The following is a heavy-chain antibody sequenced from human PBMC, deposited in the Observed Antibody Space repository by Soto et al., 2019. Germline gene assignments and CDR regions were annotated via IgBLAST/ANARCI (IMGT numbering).Heavy chain of an antibody. CDR1: GYNVCSNRAA. V-gene: IGHV6-1*01. CDR2: TYYRSKWYN. CDR3: AVFKVFWSGPHYYYRMDV. J-gene: IGHJ6*02. D-gene: IGHD3-3*01. Sequence: QTLLLPCAGSGYNVCSNRAAWKLVRQSASRGLEWLRRTYYRSKWYNDYPVSVNSRLTINPHPSQNQFSLQLNSVPPEDTAVYYCAVFKVFWSGPHYYYRMDVWGQGTTVTVS.